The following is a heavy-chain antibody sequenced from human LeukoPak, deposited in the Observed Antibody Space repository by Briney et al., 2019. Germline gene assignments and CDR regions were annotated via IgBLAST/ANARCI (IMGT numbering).Heavy chain of an antibody. Sequence: ASVKVSCKASGYTFTSQDINWVRQATGQGLEWMGWMNPNSGNTGYAQKFQGRVIMTRDTSINTAYMELYSLRSDDTAVYYCARGYSSTMRTTGNDYWGQGTLVTVSS. D-gene: IGHD1-1*01. V-gene: IGHV1-8*01. CDR1: GYTFTSQD. CDR3: ARGYSSTMRTTGNDY. CDR2: MNPNSGNT. J-gene: IGHJ4*02.